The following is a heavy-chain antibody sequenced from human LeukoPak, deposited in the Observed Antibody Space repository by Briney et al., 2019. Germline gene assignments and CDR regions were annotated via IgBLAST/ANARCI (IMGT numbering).Heavy chain of an antibody. CDR2: IYYSGST. CDR3: ARHMKSGCQYYYYHYGMDV. D-gene: IGHD3-22*01. V-gene: IGHV4-39*01. Sequence: SETLSLTCTVSGGSISSGSYYWGWIRQPPGKGLEWIGTIYYSGSTYYNPSLKSRVTISVDTSKNQFSLKLSSVTAADTAVYYCARHMKSGCQYYYYHYGMDVWGQGTTVTVSS. CDR1: GGSISSGSYY. J-gene: IGHJ6*02.